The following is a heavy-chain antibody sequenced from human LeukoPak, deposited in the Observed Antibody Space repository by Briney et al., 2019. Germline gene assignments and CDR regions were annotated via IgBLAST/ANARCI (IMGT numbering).Heavy chain of an antibody. D-gene: IGHD2-21*02. Sequence: KSGGSRRLSCAASGFTFRSYNMNWVRQAPGKGLEWVSSISPGSNSIYYADSVKGRFTISRDDSKNSLYLQMNNLRAEDTAVYYCARAVTVVTRGGLVFDYWGQGTLVTVSS. CDR2: ISPGSNSI. CDR3: ARAVTVVTRGGLVFDY. V-gene: IGHV3-21*01. J-gene: IGHJ4*02. CDR1: GFTFRSYN.